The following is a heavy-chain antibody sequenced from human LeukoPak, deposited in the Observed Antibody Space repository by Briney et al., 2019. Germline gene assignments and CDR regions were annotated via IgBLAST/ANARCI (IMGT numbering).Heavy chain of an antibody. CDR1: GFTFSSYS. CDR3: ASPPGGEYSSSWYDFDY. J-gene: IGHJ4*02. D-gene: IGHD6-13*01. Sequence: GGSLRLSCAASGFTFSSYSMNWVRQAPGKGLEWVSYISSSSSTIYYADSVKGRFTISRDNAKNSLYLQMNSLRAEDTAVYYCASPPGGEYSSSWYDFDYWGQGTLVTVSS. V-gene: IGHV3-48*04. CDR2: ISSSSSTI.